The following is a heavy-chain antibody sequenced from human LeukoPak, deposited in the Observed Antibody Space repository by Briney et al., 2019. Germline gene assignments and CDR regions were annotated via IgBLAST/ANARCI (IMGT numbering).Heavy chain of an antibody. CDR3: ARATYYYDSSGYYPYYFDY. CDR2: IYYSGST. CDR1: GGSISSGGYY. Sequence: SETLSLTCTVSGGSISSGGYYWSWIRQHPGKGLEWIGYIYYSGSTYYNPSLKSRVTISVDTSKNQFSLKLSSVTAADTAVYYCARATYYYDSSGYYPYYFDYWGQGTTVTVSS. D-gene: IGHD3-22*01. J-gene: IGHJ4*03. V-gene: IGHV4-31*03.